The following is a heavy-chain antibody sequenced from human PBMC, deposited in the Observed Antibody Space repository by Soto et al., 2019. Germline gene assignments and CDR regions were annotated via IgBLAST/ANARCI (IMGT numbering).Heavy chain of an antibody. CDR1: GYTFTSYA. CDR2: INAGNGNT. V-gene: IGHV1-3*01. CDR3: ARVDVVVPAADYYYYGMDV. J-gene: IGHJ6*02. Sequence: ASVKGSCKASGYTFTSYAMHWVRQAPGQRLEWMGWINAGNGNTKYSQKFQGRVTITRDTSASTAYMELSSLRSEDTAVYHCARVDVVVPAADYYYYGMDVWGQGTTATVSS. D-gene: IGHD2-2*01.